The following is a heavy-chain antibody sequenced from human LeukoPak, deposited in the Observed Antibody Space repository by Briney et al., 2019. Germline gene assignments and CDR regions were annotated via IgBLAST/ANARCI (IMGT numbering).Heavy chain of an antibody. CDR2: IIPIFGTA. CDR1: GGTFSSYA. V-gene: IGHV1-69*01. Sequence: SVKVSCKASGGTFSSYAISWVRQAPGQGLEWMGGIIPIFGTANYAQKFQGRVTITADESTSTAYMELSSLRSEDTAVYYCARDHGSGKPNWFDPWGQGTLVTVSS. CDR3: ARDHGSGKPNWFDP. D-gene: IGHD6-19*01. J-gene: IGHJ5*02.